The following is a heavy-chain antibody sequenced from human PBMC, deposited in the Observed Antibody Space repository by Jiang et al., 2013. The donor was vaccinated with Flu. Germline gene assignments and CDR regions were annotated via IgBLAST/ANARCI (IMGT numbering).Heavy chain of an antibody. D-gene: IGHD1-20*01. CDR1: GFTFGDAW. V-gene: IGHV3-15*01. Sequence: SGFTFGDAWMNWVRQAPGKGLEWVGRIKSKTDGGTTDYAAAVEGRFTISRDDSKNTLDLQMNSLRAEDTALYYCTTGLGYNWNGENLPFDYWGQGTVVTVSS. CDR2: IKSKTDGGTT. J-gene: IGHJ4*02. CDR3: TTGLGYNWNGENLPFDY.